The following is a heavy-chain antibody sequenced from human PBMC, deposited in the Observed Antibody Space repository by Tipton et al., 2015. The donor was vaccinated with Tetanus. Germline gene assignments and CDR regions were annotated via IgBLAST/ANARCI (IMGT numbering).Heavy chain of an antibody. J-gene: IGHJ6*02. V-gene: IGHV1-69*13. CDR3: ARGGVGATSQDYYYGMDV. CDR2: IIPIFGTA. D-gene: IGHD1-26*01. CDR1: GYTFTSYG. Sequence: QSGAEVKKPGASVKVSCKASGYTFTSYGISWVRQAPGQGLEWMGGIIPIFGTANYAQKFQGRVTITADESTSTAYMELSSLRSEDTAVYYCARGGVGATSQDYYYGMDVWGQGTTVTVSS.